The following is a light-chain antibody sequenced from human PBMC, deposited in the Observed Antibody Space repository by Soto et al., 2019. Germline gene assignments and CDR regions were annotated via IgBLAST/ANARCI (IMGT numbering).Light chain of an antibody. CDR1: QTVSITY. CDR2: GAS. CDR3: QQYGSSPLIS. J-gene: IGKJ5*01. V-gene: IGKV3-20*01. Sequence: EIVMTQSPLSLPVTPGEPASISCRASQTVSITYLTWYQQTPGQAPRLLIFGASKRATGIPDRFSGSGSGRDFTLTISGLEPEDFAVYYCQQYGSSPLISFGQGTRLE.